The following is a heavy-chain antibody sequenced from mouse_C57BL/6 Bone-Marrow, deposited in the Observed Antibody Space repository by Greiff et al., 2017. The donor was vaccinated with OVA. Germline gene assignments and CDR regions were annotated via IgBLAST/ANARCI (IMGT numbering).Heavy chain of an antibody. CDR3: ARGGPPWYFDV. V-gene: IGHV1-52*01. D-gene: IGHD3-3*01. Sequence: QVHVKQPGAELVRPGSSVKLSCKASGYTFTSYWMHWVKQRPIQGLEWIGNIDPSDSETHYNQKFKDKATLTVDKSSSTAYMQLSSLTSEDSAVYYCARGGPPWYFDVWGTGTTVTVSS. CDR1: GYTFTSYW. J-gene: IGHJ1*03. CDR2: IDPSDSET.